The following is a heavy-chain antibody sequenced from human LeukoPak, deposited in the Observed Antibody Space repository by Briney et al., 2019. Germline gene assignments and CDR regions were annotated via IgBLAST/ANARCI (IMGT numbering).Heavy chain of an antibody. CDR3: AKLDMTTVTIGDYYGMDV. Sequence: SVKVSCKASGGTFSSYAISWVRQAPGQGLEWMGRIIPILGIANYAQKFQGRVTITADKSTSTAYMELSSLRSEDTAVYYCAKLDMTTVTIGDYYGMDVWGQGTTVTVSS. J-gene: IGHJ6*02. V-gene: IGHV1-69*04. CDR2: IIPILGIA. CDR1: GGTFSSYA. D-gene: IGHD4-17*01.